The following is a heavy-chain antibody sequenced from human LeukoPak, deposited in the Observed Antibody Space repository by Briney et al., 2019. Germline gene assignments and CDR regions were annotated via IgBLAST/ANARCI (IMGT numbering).Heavy chain of an antibody. CDR3: ARESSGNYIDY. D-gene: IGHD1-26*01. CDR2: IYHSGST. J-gene: IGHJ4*02. CDR1: GGSISSSNW. Sequence: PSETLSLTCTVSGGSISSSNWWSWVRQPPGKGLEWIAGIYHSGSTNYNPSLKSRVTISVDKSKNQFSLKLSSVTAADTAVYYCARESSGNYIDYWGQGTLVTVSS. V-gene: IGHV4-4*02.